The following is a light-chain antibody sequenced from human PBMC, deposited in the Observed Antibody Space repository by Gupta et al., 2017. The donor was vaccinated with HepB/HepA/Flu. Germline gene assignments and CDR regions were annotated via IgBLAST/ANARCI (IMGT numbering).Light chain of an antibody. J-gene: IGLJ2*01. V-gene: IGLV3-1*01. Sequence: SYALTQPPSVSVSPGQTASIPCSGSKLGNNYVCWYQQKPGQSPVLVIFEDNKRPSGIPGRFSAYTSRTTATLTIRGTQTCDEDDYDWQAGDSNNVIFGGGTRLSVL. CDR1: KLGNNY. CDR2: EDN. CDR3: QAGDSNNVI.